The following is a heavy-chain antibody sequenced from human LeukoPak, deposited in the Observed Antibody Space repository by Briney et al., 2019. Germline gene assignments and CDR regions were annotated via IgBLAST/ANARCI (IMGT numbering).Heavy chain of an antibody. CDR2: IDSDGSGP. V-gene: IGHV3-74*01. D-gene: IGHD6-19*01. Sequence: PGGSLRLSCAASGFTFSSYWMHWVRQTPGKGLVWVSLIDSDGSGPTYADSVKGRFTISRDNSKNTLYLQMNSLIAEDTAVYYCVRDSIAVTGDFDFWGQGTLVTVSS. CDR1: GFTFSSYW. J-gene: IGHJ4*02. CDR3: VRDSIAVTGDFDF.